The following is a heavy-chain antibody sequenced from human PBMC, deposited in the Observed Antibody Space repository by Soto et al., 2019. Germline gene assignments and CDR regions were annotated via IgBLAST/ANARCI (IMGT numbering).Heavy chain of an antibody. CDR1: GFTFSSYS. Sequence: GGSLRLSCAASGFTFSSYSMNWVRQAPGKGLEWVSSISSSSSYIYYADSVKGRFTISRDNAKNSLYLQMNSLRAEDTAVYYCARDKKHYDFWSGSNWFDPWGQGTLVTV. CDR2: ISSSSSYI. CDR3: ARDKKHYDFWSGSNWFDP. J-gene: IGHJ5*02. V-gene: IGHV3-21*01. D-gene: IGHD3-3*01.